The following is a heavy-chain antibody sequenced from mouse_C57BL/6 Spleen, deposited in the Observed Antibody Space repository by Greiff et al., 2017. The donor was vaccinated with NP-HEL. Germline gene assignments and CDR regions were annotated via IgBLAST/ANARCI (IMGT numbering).Heavy chain of an antibody. CDR3: TCGDYYGSSPFDY. CDR1: GYTFTSYW. CDR2: IYPGNSDT. V-gene: IGHV1-5*01. D-gene: IGHD1-1*01. J-gene: IGHJ2*01. Sequence: SGTVLARPGASVKMSCKTSGYTFTSYWMHWVKQRPGQGLEWIGAIYPGNSDTSYNQKFKGKAKLTAVTSASTAYMELSSLTNEDSAVYYCTCGDYYGSSPFDYWGQGTTLTVSS.